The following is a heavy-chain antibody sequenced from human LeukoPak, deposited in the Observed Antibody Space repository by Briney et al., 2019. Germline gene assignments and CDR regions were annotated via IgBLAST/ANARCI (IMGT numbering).Heavy chain of an antibody. CDR1: GSGFTFNNYW. CDR3: ATLISGWSLY. CDR2: INADGSTT. Sequence: PGRSLRLSCAASGSGFTFNNYWMHWVRQAPGKGLVWVSRINADGSTTSYADSVRGRFTTSRDNAKNTLYLQMNSLRAEDTAVYYCATLISGWSLYWGQGTLVTVSS. J-gene: IGHJ4*02. D-gene: IGHD6-19*01. V-gene: IGHV3-74*01.